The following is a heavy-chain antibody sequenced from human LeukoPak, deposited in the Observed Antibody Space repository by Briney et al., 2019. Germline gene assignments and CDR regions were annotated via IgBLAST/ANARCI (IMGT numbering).Heavy chain of an antibody. Sequence: TGGSPRLSCAASGFNFNSYGIHWGRPGSGKGPEWVGVIWYDGSNKYYADSVKGRFTISRDNSKNTLYLQMNSLRAEDTAVYYCARDTYDDYVPLDYWGQGTLVTVSS. CDR3: ARDTYDDYVPLDY. CDR2: IWYDGSNK. CDR1: GFNFNSYG. D-gene: IGHD4-17*01. J-gene: IGHJ4*02. V-gene: IGHV3-33*01.